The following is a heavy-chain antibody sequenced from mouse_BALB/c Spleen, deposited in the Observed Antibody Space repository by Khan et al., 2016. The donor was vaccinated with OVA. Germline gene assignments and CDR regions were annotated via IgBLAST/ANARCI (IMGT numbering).Heavy chain of an antibody. V-gene: IGHV3-2*02. CDR2: ISYSGST. CDR3: ARSYGYYAMDY. Sequence: EVQLQESGPGLVKPSQSLSLTCTVTGYSITSDYAWNWIRQFPGNKLEWMGYISYSGSTSSNPSLKSRISITRDPSKHQFFLLLNSVTTEDTATYYCARSYGYYAMDYWGQGTSVTVSS. CDR1: GYSITSDYA. D-gene: IGHD1-2*01. J-gene: IGHJ4*01.